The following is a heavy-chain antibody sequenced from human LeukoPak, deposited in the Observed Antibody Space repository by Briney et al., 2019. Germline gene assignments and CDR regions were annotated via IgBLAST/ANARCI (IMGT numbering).Heavy chain of an antibody. CDR3: ARDDTGVIRGIRFHY. V-gene: IGHV4-4*02. J-gene: IGHJ4*02. CDR2: IYHSGTT. Sequence: SETLSLTCAVSGASISSGYWWSWVRQPPGKGLELIGEIYHSGTTNYNPSLKSRVTISVDKSKSQFSLKLSSVTAADTAVYYCARDDTGVIRGIRFHYWGQGTLVTVSS. CDR1: GASISSGYW. D-gene: IGHD3-10*01.